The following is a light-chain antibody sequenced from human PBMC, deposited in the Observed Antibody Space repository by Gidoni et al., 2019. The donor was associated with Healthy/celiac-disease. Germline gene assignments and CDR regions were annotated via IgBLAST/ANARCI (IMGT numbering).Light chain of an antibody. J-gene: IGKJ1*01. CDR2: DAS. V-gene: IGKV1-5*01. CDR1: QSISSW. CDR3: QQYNSYLTWT. Sequence: DIQMTQSPSTLSASVGDRVTITCRASQSISSWLAWYQQKPGKAPKLLIYDASSLESGVPSRFSGSGSGTEFTLTISSLQPDDFATYYCQQYNSYLTWTFXXXTKVEIK.